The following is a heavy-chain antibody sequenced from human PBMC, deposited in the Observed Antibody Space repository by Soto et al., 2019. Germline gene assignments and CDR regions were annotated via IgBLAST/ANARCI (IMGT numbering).Heavy chain of an antibody. D-gene: IGHD6-6*01. CDR2: IIPIFGTA. J-gene: IGHJ4*02. CDR3: ATCPSIAAQFDY. CDR1: GGTFSSYA. V-gene: IGHV1-69*06. Sequence: SVKVSCKXSGGTFSSYAISWVRQAPGQGLEWMGGIIPIFGTANYAQKFQGRVTITADKSTSTAYMELSSLRSEDMAVYYCATCPSIAAQFDYWGQGTLVTVSS.